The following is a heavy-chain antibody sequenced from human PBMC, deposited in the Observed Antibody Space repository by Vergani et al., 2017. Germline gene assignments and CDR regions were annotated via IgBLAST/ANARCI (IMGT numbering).Heavy chain of an antibody. CDR2: ITYEGSNV. CDR1: GFPFSGYG. CDR3: ARRIVGVKVFYDAIEI. Sequence: QVVESGGGVVQPGRSLRLSCAGSGFPFSGYGMHWVRQAPGTGLVWVAMITYEGSNVEYADSVNGRFTVSRDNSKNTVYLEMNSLRAGDTAVYYCARRIVGVKVFYDAIEIWGQGTKVTVSS. D-gene: IGHD1-26*01. J-gene: IGHJ3*02. V-gene: IGHV3-30*03.